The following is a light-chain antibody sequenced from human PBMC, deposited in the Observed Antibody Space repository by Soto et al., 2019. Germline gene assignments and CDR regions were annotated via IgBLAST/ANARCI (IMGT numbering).Light chain of an antibody. V-gene: IGKV3-15*01. J-gene: IGKJ2*01. Sequence: EIVMTQSQATLSVSPGERASLSFRASQSVGSNLAWYQQTAGQAPRLLIYGASTRATGIPARFSGSGSGTEFTLTISSLQSEEFAVYSCQQYTNWPYTFGHGTKLEIK. CDR2: GAS. CDR1: QSVGSN. CDR3: QQYTNWPYT.